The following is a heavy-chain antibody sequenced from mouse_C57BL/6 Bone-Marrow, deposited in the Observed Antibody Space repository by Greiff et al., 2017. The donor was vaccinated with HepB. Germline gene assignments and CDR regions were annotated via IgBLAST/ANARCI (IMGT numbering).Heavy chain of an antibody. CDR1: GYTFTDYN. CDR3: ARTLLHYAMDY. D-gene: IGHD2-10*01. V-gene: IGHV1-18*01. J-gene: IGHJ4*01. Sequence: EVKLVESGPELVKPGASVKIPCKASGYTFTDYNMDWVKQSHGKSLEWIGDINPNNGGTIYNQKFKGKATLTVDKSSSTAYMELRSLTSEDTAVYYCARTLLHYAMDYWGQGTSVTVSS. CDR2: INPNNGGT.